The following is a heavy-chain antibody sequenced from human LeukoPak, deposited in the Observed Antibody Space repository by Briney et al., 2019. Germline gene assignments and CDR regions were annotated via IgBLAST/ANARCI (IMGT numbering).Heavy chain of an antibody. D-gene: IGHD3-10*01. CDR3: AKGSASSAGVDY. V-gene: IGHV3-30*04. J-gene: IGHJ4*02. Sequence: GGSLRLSCAASGFTFSSYAMHWVRQAPGKGLEWVAVISYDGSNKYYADSVKGRFTISRDNSKNTLYLQMNSLRAEDTAVYYCAKGSASSAGVDYWGQGTLVTVSS. CDR1: GFTFSSYA. CDR2: ISYDGSNK.